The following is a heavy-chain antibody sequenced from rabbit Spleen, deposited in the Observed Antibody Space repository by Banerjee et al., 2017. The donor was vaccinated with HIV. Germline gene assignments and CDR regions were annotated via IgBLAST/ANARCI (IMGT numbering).Heavy chain of an antibody. CDR3: ARDTSSSFSSYGMDL. CDR1: GFSFSSGYW. V-gene: IGHV1S40*01. Sequence: QSLEESGGDLVKPGASLTLTCTASGFSFSSGYWMCWVRQAPGKGLELIACISTTSGNTDYASWAKGRFTISKTSSTTVTLQLNSLTAADTATYFCARDTSSSFSSYGMDLWGPGTLVTVS. CDR2: ISTTSGNT. J-gene: IGHJ6*01. D-gene: IGHD1-1*01.